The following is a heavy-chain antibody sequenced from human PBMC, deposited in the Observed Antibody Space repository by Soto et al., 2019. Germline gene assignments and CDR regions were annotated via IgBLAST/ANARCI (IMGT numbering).Heavy chain of an antibody. CDR1: GFTFSSYG. Sequence: GGSLRLSCAASGFTFSSYGMHWVRQAPGKGLEWVAVIWYDGSNKYYADSVKGRFTISRDNSKNTLYLQMNSLRAEDTAVYYCAREGRYCSSTSCYADSYYYYYMDVWGKGTTVTVSS. J-gene: IGHJ6*03. CDR3: AREGRYCSSTSCYADSYYYYYMDV. V-gene: IGHV3-33*01. CDR2: IWYDGSNK. D-gene: IGHD2-2*01.